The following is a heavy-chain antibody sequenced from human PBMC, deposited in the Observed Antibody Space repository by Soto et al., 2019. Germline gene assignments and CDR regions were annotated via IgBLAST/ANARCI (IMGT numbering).Heavy chain of an antibody. V-gene: IGHV1-69*12. CDR3: ARSKRDLTYYDSSGYYWNWFDP. CDR1: GGTFSSYA. J-gene: IGHJ5*02. CDR2: IIPIFGTA. Sequence: QVQLVQSGAEVKKPGSSVKVSCKASGGTFSSYAISWVRQAPGQGLEWMGGIIPIFGTANYAQKFQGRVTITADESTSTAYMELSSLRSEDTAVYYCARSKRDLTYYDSSGYYWNWFDPWGQGTLVTVSS. D-gene: IGHD3-22*01.